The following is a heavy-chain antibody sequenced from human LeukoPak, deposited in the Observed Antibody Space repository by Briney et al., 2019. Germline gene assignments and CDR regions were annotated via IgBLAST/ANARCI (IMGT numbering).Heavy chain of an antibody. CDR3: AKPRGTYYYGSGSYRGGYFDY. CDR2: ISYDGSNK. CDR1: GFTFSSYG. Sequence: PGGSLRLSCAASGFTFSSYGMHWVRQAPGKGLEWVAVISYDGSNKYYADPVKGRFTISRDNSKNTLYLQMNSLRAEDTAVYYCAKPRGTYYYGSGSYRGGYFDYWGQGTLVTVSS. J-gene: IGHJ4*02. V-gene: IGHV3-30*18. D-gene: IGHD3-10*01.